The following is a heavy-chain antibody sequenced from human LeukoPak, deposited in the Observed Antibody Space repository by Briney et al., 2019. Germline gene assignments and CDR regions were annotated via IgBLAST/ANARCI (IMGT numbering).Heavy chain of an antibody. D-gene: IGHD3-22*01. CDR1: GFTFSNYW. V-gene: IGHV3-30*03. CDR3: ATTLDYDSSGYYLEYFQH. J-gene: IGHJ1*01. CDR2: ISYDGSNK. Sequence: GGSLRLSCAASGFTFSNYWMTWVRQAPGKGLEWVATISYDGSNKYYADSVKGRFTISRDNSKNTLYLQMDSVRAEDTAVYYCATTLDYDSSGYYLEYFQHWGQGTLVTVSS.